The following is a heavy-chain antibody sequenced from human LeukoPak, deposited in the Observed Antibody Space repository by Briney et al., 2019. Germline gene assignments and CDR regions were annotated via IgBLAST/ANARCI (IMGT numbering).Heavy chain of an antibody. CDR2: IWYDGSNK. CDR1: GSTFSSYG. J-gene: IGHJ4*02. D-gene: IGHD3-3*01. V-gene: IGHV3-33*01. Sequence: PGGSLRLSCAASGSTFSSYGMHWVRQAPGKGLEWVAVIWYDGSNKYYADSVKGRFTISRDNSKNTLYLQMNSLRAEDTAVYYCARGIHRYDFWSGYYDYWGQGTLVTVSS. CDR3: ARGIHRYDFWSGYYDY.